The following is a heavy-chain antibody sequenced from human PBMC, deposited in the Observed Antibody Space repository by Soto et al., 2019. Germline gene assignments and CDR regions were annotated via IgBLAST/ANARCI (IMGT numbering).Heavy chain of an antibody. J-gene: IGHJ5*02. CDR2: ISSSISYI. D-gene: IGHD3-10*01. Sequence: GGSLRLSCAASGFTFSSYSMNWVRQAPGKGLEWVSSISSSISYIYYADSVKGRFTISRDNAKNSLYLQMNSLRAEDTAVYYCARKGSERYWFAPWGQGTLVTVSS. V-gene: IGHV3-21*01. CDR1: GFTFSSYS. CDR3: ARKGSERYWFAP.